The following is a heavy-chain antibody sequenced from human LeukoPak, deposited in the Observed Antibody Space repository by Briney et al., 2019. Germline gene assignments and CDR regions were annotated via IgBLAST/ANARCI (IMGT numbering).Heavy chain of an antibody. CDR3: ARRATTERGHSYGLDF. D-gene: IGHD5-18*01. J-gene: IGHJ4*02. V-gene: IGHV3-21*01. CDR1: GFTFSSYH. Sequence: PGGSLRLSCEVSGFTFSSYHMNWVRQAPGKGLEWVSSIGSSGSYIYYADSLTGRFTISRDNAKNSLYLQMNSLRAEDTAMYYCARRATTERGHSYGLDFWGQGTLVTVSS. CDR2: IGSSGSYI.